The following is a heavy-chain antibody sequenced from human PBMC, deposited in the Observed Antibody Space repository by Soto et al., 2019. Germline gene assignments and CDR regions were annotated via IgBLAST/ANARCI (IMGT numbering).Heavy chain of an antibody. CDR2: ISPYNGNT. J-gene: IGHJ4*02. Sequence: QVLLAQSGPEVKKPGASVKVSCKSSGYTYTNFGLSWVRQAPGQGLEWMGWISPYNGNTDYAQKFQDRVTLTIDTSTTTGYMDVRSLRSDDTATYYCARDNGDSGASLVDHWGQGTLVTVSS. V-gene: IGHV1-18*04. CDR1: GYTYTNFG. D-gene: IGHD3-22*01. CDR3: ARDNGDSGASLVDH.